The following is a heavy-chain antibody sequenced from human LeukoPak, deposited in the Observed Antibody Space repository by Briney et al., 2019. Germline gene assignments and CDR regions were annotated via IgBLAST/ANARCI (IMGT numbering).Heavy chain of an antibody. CDR3: AGGSGYYFFDN. D-gene: IGHD6-25*01. CDR1: RNTFNGNY. V-gene: IGHV1-2*02. Sequence: ASVKVSRKSSRNTFNGNYMHWVRQTPGQGLEWMGWINPGSGGANYAQKFQDRVTMTRDTSIGTIYMNLRKLSSDDTAVYYCAGGSGYYFFDNWGQGTLLTVSS. CDR2: INPGSGGA. J-gene: IGHJ4*02.